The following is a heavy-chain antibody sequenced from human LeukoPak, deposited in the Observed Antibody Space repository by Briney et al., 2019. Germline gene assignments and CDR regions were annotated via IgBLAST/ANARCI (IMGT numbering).Heavy chain of an antibody. J-gene: IGHJ4*02. CDR3: ARGPGHTY. D-gene: IGHD1-14*01. CDR1: GGSFSGYY. V-gene: IGHV4-34*01. CDR2: INHSGST. Sequence: SETLSLTCAVYGGSFSGYYWSWIRQPPGKGLEWIGEINHSGSTNYNPSLKSRVTISVDTSKNQFSLKLSSVTAADTAVYYCARGPGHTYWGQGTLVTVSS.